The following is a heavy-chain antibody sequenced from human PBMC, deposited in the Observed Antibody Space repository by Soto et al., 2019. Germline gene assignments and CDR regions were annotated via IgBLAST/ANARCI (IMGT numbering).Heavy chain of an antibody. CDR3: ARQKQDDYNNYYYYQYLDV. V-gene: IGHV5-51*01. Sequence: PGESLKISCKGFGYSFIHYWIGWVRQTPGTGLEWMGLIYPSDSDVRYSPSFRGQVTISADKSINTAYLQWNSLKASDTAMYYCARQKQDDYNNYYYYQYLDVWGKGTTVTVSS. D-gene: IGHD4-4*01. J-gene: IGHJ6*03. CDR1: GYSFIHYW. CDR2: IYPSDSDV.